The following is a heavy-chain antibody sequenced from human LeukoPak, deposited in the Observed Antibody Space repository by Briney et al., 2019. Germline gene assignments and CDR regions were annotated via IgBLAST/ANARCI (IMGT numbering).Heavy chain of an antibody. V-gene: IGHV5-51*01. J-gene: IGHJ3*02. CDR1: GYSFMTYW. CDR2: IYPGDSDT. Sequence: GESLKISCQASGYSFMTYWIGWVRQMPGKGLEWMGIIYPGDSDTRYSPSFQGQVTISADKSISTAYLQWSSLKASDTAMYYCARNPYYYDTSGYSDAFGIWGQGTMVTVSS. CDR3: ARNPYYYDTSGYSDAFGI. D-gene: IGHD3-22*01.